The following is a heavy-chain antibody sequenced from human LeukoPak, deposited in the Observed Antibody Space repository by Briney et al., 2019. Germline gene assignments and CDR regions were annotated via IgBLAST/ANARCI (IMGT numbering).Heavy chain of an antibody. Sequence: ASVKVSCKASGYTFTGYYMHWVRQAPGQGLEWMGRINPNSGGTNYAQKFQGRVTMTRDTSISTAYMELSRLRSDDTAAYYCASGSGDGYNSFDYWGQGTLVNVSS. D-gene: IGHD5-24*01. CDR1: GYTFTGYY. V-gene: IGHV1-2*06. CDR2: INPNSGGT. J-gene: IGHJ4*02. CDR3: ASGSGDGYNSFDY.